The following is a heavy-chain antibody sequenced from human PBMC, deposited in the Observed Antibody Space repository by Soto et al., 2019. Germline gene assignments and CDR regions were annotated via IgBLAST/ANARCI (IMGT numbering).Heavy chain of an antibody. CDR1: VGSISIGGYY. Sequence: SETLSVACTFSVGSISIGGYYWSWIRQHPGKGLEWIGYIYYSGSTYYNPSLKSRVTISVDTSKNQFSLKLSSVTAADTAVYYCARLIPEHPVSGVVDHWGPGTLVTVSS. D-gene: IGHD3-3*01. CDR2: IYYSGST. CDR3: ARLIPEHPVSGVVDH. J-gene: IGHJ5*02. V-gene: IGHV4-31*03.